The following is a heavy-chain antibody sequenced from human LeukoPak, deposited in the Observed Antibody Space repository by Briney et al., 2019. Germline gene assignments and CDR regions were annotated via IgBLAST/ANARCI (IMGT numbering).Heavy chain of an antibody. CDR1: GYTFTSYY. V-gene: IGHV1-46*01. D-gene: IGHD3-10*01. J-gene: IGHJ5*02. Sequence: ASVKVSCKASGYTFTSYYMHWVRQAPGQGLEWMGIINPSGGSTIYAQKFQGRVTMTRDTSTSTVYMELSTLRSGDTAVYYCARENTMVRGPRGWFDPWAREPWSPSPQ. CDR3: ARENTMVRGPRGWFDP. CDR2: INPSGGST.